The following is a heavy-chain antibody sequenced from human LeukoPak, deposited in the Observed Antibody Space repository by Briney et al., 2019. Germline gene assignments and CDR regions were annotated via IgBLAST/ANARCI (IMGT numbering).Heavy chain of an antibody. Sequence: SETLSLTCTVSGGSISSYYWSWIRQPPGKGLEWIGYIYYSGSTNYNPSLKSRVTVSVDTSKNQFSLKLSSVTAADTAVYYCARVGRAGTYDYWGQGTLVTVSS. CDR3: ARVGRAGTYDY. CDR1: GGSISSYY. CDR2: IYYSGST. D-gene: IGHD6-19*01. J-gene: IGHJ4*02. V-gene: IGHV4-59*01.